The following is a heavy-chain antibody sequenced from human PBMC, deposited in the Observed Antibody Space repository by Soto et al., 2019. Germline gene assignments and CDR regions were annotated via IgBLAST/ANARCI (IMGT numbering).Heavy chain of an antibody. CDR1: GGSITSYH. CDR2: SAYTGNT. V-gene: IGHV4-59*01. CDR3: ARESEWEHQFDP. D-gene: IGHD1-26*01. J-gene: IGHJ5*02. Sequence: TSETLSLTCVVSGGSITSYHWSWIRQFPGKGLEWIAYSAYTGNTNYNPSLRSRVTISMDTSKNQFSLKLSSVTAADTAVYYCARESEWEHQFDPRGQGTLVTVSS.